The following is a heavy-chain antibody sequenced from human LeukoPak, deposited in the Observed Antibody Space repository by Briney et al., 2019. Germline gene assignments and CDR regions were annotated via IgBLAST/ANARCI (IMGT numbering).Heavy chain of an antibody. V-gene: IGHV3-23*01. CDR1: GFTFSSNA. J-gene: IGHJ4*01. Sequence: GGSLRLSCAASGFTFSSNAMCWVRQAPGKGLEWVSLISGTGGTTYYADSVKGRLTISRDNSKNTLYSQMNSLRVEDTAVYYCAKDAHSGSYFDYWGQGILVTVSS. D-gene: IGHD1-26*01. CDR2: ISGTGGTT. CDR3: AKDAHSGSYFDY.